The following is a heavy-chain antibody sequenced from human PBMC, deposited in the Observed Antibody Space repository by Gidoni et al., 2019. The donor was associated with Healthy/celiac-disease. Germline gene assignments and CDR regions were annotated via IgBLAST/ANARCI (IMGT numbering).Heavy chain of an antibody. J-gene: IGHJ4*02. Sequence: QVQLVQSGAEVKKPGASVKVPCKASGYTFTGYYMHWVRQAPGQGLEWMGGINPNSGGTNYAQKFQGWVTMTRDTAISTAYMELSRLRSDDTAVYYCARASDSSGYYPLDYWGQGTLVTVSS. CDR3: ARASDSSGYYPLDY. D-gene: IGHD3-22*01. V-gene: IGHV1-2*04. CDR1: GYTFTGYY. CDR2: INPNSGGT.